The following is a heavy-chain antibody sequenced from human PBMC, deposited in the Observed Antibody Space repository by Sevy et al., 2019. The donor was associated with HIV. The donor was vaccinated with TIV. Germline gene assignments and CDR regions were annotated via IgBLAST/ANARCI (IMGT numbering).Heavy chain of an antibody. CDR2: IYYSGST. CDR3: ARHGSDSGSSPFDY. CDR1: GGSISSSDYY. Sequence: SETLFLTCTVSGGSISSSDYYWGWIRQPPGKGLEWIGSIYYSGSTYYNPSLQSRVTISVDTSKNQFSLKLSSVTAADTAVYYCARHGSDSGSSPFDYWGQGTLVTVSS. V-gene: IGHV4-39*01. J-gene: IGHJ4*02. D-gene: IGHD1-26*01.